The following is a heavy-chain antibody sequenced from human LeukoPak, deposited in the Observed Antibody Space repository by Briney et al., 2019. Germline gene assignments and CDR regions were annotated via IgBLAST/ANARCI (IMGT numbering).Heavy chain of an antibody. Sequence: GGSLRLSCAASGFTFSSYGMHWVRQAPGKGLEWVAFIRYDGSNKYYADSVKGRFTISRDNSKNTLYLQMNSLRAEDTAVYYCAKSPSWCSSTICYGATDYWGQGALVTVSS. V-gene: IGHV3-30*02. CDR3: AKSPSWCSSTICYGATDY. D-gene: IGHD2-2*01. J-gene: IGHJ4*02. CDR1: GFTFSSYG. CDR2: IRYDGSNK.